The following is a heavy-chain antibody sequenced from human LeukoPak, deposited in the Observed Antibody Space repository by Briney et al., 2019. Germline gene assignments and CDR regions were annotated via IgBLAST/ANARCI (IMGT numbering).Heavy chain of an antibody. J-gene: IGHJ4*02. CDR1: GFTSSNFG. CDR2: IWYDGSKK. D-gene: IGHD6-13*01. Sequence: GGSLRLSCAASGFTSSNFGMHSVRQAPGKGPERVAVIWYDGSKKYYGHSAKGRFTISRDNSKNTLYLQMNSLRAEDTAVYYRAREGIVAGGYGIDYWAQGTLVTVSS. V-gene: IGHV3-33*01. CDR3: AREGIVAGGYGIDY.